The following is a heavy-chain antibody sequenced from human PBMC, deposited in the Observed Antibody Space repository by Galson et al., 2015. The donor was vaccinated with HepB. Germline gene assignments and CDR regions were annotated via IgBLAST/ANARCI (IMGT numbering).Heavy chain of an antibody. D-gene: IGHD3-3*01. J-gene: IGHJ4*02. Sequence: PALVKPTQTLTLTCTFSGFSLSTNGVAVGWIRQPPGKALEWLALIYWDDEKRYSPSLETRLTISKDTSRNQVVLTVTNMDPVDTATYYCARFSLQFLECNFDFWGPGTLVTVSS. CDR3: ARFSLQFLECNFDF. CDR2: IYWDDEK. V-gene: IGHV2-5*02. CDR1: GFSLSTNGVA.